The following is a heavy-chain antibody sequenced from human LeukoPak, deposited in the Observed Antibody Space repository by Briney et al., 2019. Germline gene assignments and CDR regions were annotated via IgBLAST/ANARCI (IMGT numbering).Heavy chain of an antibody. CDR1: GYTFINHY. CDR2: IRPTDGST. V-gene: IGHV1-46*01. Sequence: ASVKISCKPSGYTFINHYIHWVRQAPGQGLEWMGVIRPTDGSTSYAQNFQGRLSMTSDTSTSTAYMELSSLRSEDTAIYYCTRTINSWFDPWGPRTPVSVSS. CDR3: TRTINSWFDP. J-gene: IGHJ5*02. D-gene: IGHD3-9*01.